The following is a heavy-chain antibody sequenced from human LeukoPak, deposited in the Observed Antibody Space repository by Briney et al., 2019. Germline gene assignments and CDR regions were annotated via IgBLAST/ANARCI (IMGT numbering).Heavy chain of an antibody. V-gene: IGHV3-23*01. CDR3: AKSRLSGINDAFDI. CDR1: GLTFINYG. D-gene: IGHD3-3*01. Sequence: GGSLRLSCAASGLTFINYGMTWVRQAPGKGLEWVSAISGSAVITFYADSVGGRFTISRDNSKNTLYMEMNSLRAEDTAVYYCAKSRLSGINDAFDIWGQGTVVTVSS. J-gene: IGHJ3*02. CDR2: ISGSAVIT.